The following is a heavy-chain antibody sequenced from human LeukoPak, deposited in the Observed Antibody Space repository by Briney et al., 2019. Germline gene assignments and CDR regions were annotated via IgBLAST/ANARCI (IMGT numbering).Heavy chain of an antibody. CDR1: GGSISSYY. Sequence: PSETLSLTCTVSGGSISSYYWSWIRPPPGKGLEWIGYIYYSGSTNYNPSLKSRVTISVDTSKNQFSLKLSSVTAADTAVYYCARYYSSRYAFDIWGQGTMVTVSS. CDR2: IYYSGST. CDR3: ARYYSSRYAFDI. J-gene: IGHJ3*02. V-gene: IGHV4-59*08. D-gene: IGHD6-19*01.